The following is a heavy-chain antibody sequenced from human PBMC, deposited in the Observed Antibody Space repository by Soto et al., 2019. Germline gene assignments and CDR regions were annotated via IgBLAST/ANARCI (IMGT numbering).Heavy chain of an antibody. CDR1: GYTFTSYY. D-gene: IGHD6-13*01. Sequence: GASVKVSCKASGYTFTSYYMHWVRQAPGQRLEWMGWINAGNGNTKYSQKFQGRVTITRDTSASTAYMELSSLRSEDTAVYYCAQAAAGKSSPLDYWGQGTLVTVSS. CDR3: AQAAAGKSSPLDY. J-gene: IGHJ4*02. V-gene: IGHV1-3*01. CDR2: INAGNGNT.